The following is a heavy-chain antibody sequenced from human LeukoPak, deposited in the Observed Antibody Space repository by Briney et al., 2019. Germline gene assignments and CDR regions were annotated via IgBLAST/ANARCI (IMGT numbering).Heavy chain of an antibody. CDR2: IRYDGSNK. CDR1: GFTFSTYG. D-gene: IGHD5-24*01. Sequence: PGGSLRLSCAASGFTFSTYGMHWVRQAPGKGLEWVAFIRYDGSNKYYAGSVKGRFTISRDNSKSTLYLQMNSLRAEDTAVYYCARDSERWLQSHDAFDIWGQGTMVTLSS. V-gene: IGHV3-30*02. CDR3: ARDSERWLQSHDAFDI. J-gene: IGHJ3*02.